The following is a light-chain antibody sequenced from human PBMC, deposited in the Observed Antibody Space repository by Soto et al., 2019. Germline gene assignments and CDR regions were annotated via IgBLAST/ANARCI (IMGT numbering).Light chain of an antibody. Sequence: QSVLTQPPSASGTPGQGVAISCSGSSSNMGSNTVNWYQHLPGTAPKLLIYNDNQRPSGVPDRFFGSKSGTSAFLAITGLQSEDEADYYCAAWDGSLNHILFGGGTKVTVL. V-gene: IGLV1-44*01. J-gene: IGLJ2*01. CDR2: NDN. CDR3: AAWDGSLNHIL. CDR1: SSNMGSNT.